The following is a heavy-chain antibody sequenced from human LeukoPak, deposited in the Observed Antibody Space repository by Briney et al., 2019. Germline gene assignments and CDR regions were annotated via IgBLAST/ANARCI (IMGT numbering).Heavy chain of an antibody. Sequence: GSLRLSCAPSGFIFEDYGMHWVRQAPGKGLEGVSGINWNGGSTGYADSVKGRFTISRDNAKNSLYLQMNSLRAEDTALYYCARWGSGYNLFDYWGQGILVTVSS. J-gene: IGHJ4*02. CDR3: ARWGSGYNLFDY. CDR1: GFIFEDYG. D-gene: IGHD3-3*01. V-gene: IGHV3-20*04. CDR2: INWNGGST.